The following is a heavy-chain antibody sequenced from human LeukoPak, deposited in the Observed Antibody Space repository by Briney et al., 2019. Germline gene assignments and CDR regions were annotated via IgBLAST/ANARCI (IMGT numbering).Heavy chain of an antibody. V-gene: IGHV3-7*01. CDR1: GFTFSIYW. Sequence: GGSLRLSCAASGFTFSIYWMTWVRQAPGKGLEWVANIKQDGSEKKYVDSVKGRFTISRDNAKNSLYLQMNSLRADDTAVYYCARTTSITCYEYWGQGTLVTVTS. CDR3: ARTTSITCYEY. J-gene: IGHJ4*02. CDR2: IKQDGSEK. D-gene: IGHD2-2*01.